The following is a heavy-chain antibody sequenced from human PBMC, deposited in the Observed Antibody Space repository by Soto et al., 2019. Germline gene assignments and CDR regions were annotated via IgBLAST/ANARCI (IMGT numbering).Heavy chain of an antibody. Sequence: PGGSLRLSCTASGFKFDDYAMHWVRQAPGKGLEWVSGITWNSNNLDYADSVKGRFTISRDNAKNSLYLQMNSLRAEDTALYYCAKDIRRFLLYGMAVWGQGTTVTVSS. J-gene: IGHJ6*02. CDR3: AKDIRRFLLYGMAV. CDR1: GFKFDDYA. CDR2: ITWNSNNL. D-gene: IGHD3-3*01. V-gene: IGHV3-9*01.